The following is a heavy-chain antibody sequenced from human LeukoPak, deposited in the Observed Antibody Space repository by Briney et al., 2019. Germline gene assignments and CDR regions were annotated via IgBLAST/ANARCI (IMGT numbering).Heavy chain of an antibody. CDR1: GGSLSAYY. D-gene: IGHD3-10*01. CDR3: ARQGSYYYGSGTYYNGHFDY. V-gene: IGHV4-34*01. Sequence: PSETLSLTCGVYGGSLSAYYWSWIRQSPGKGLEWIGSIYYSGSTFYNPSLKSRVTISVDTSKNQFSLKLSSVTAADTAVYYCARQGSYYYGSGTYYNGHFDYWAQGTLVTVSS. CDR2: IYYSGST. J-gene: IGHJ4*02.